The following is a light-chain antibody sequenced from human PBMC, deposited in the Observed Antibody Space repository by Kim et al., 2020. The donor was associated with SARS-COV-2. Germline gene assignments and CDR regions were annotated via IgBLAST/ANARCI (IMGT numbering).Light chain of an antibody. J-gene: IGKJ1*01. CDR2: DAS. CDR3: QQRSNWPPWT. V-gene: IGKV3-11*01. CDR1: QSVSSY. Sequence: SPGERATLSCSASQSVSSYLAWYQQKPGQAPRLLIYDASNRATCIPARFSGSGSGTDFTLTISSLEPEDFAVYYCQQRSNWPPWTFGQGTKVDIK.